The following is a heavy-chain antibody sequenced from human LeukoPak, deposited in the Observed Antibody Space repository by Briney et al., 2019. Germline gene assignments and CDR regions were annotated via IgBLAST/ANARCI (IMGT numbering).Heavy chain of an antibody. V-gene: IGHV4-59*08. CDR1: GDSVSRFY. Sequence: SETLSLTCTVSGDSVSRFYWGWLRQPPGKGLEWFGYIYYSGSTNYNPSLKSRVTISVDTSKNQFSLKLSSVTAADTAVYYCARAIGRYYDSSGYQKPYGMDVWGQGTTVTVSS. CDR3: ARAIGRYYDSSGYQKPYGMDV. D-gene: IGHD3-22*01. CDR2: IYYSGST. J-gene: IGHJ6*02.